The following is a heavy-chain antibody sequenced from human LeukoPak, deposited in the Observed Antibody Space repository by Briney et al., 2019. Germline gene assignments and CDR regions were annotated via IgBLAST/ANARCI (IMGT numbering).Heavy chain of an antibody. Sequence: GGSLRLSCAASGFTFSSSEMNWVRQAPGKGLEWVSYISSSGSTIYYADSVKSRFTISRDNAKNSLYLQMNSLRAEDTAVYYCARGMDSSLGDAFDIWGQGTMVTVSS. CDR1: GFTFSSSE. J-gene: IGHJ3*02. CDR2: ISSSGSTI. CDR3: ARGMDSSLGDAFDI. V-gene: IGHV3-48*03. D-gene: IGHD6-19*01.